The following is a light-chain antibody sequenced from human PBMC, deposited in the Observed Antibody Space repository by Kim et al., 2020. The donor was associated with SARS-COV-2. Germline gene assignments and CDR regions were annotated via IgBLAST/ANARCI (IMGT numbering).Light chain of an antibody. Sequence: LSPGERASLTCRASQSVSSYLAWYQQKPGQAPRLLIYDASNRATGIPARFSGSGSGTDFTLTISSLEPEDFAVYYCQQRSNWPPAFGQGTKVDIK. CDR2: DAS. J-gene: IGKJ1*01. CDR1: QSVSSY. CDR3: QQRSNWPPA. V-gene: IGKV3-11*01.